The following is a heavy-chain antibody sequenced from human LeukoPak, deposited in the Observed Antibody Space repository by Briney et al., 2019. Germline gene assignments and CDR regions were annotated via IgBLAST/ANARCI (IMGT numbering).Heavy chain of an antibody. CDR3: ASRPADTTWYGVFDY. CDR1: GGSISSYY. J-gene: IGHJ4*02. V-gene: IGHV4-59*01. CDR2: IFNTGNT. Sequence: SETLSLTCTVSGGSISSYYWSWIRQPPGKGLEWIGYIFNTGNTNYNPSLASRVTMSVDTSRAQFFLRLSPVTAADTAIYYCASRPADTTWYGVFDYWSQGTLVTVSS. D-gene: IGHD3-10*01.